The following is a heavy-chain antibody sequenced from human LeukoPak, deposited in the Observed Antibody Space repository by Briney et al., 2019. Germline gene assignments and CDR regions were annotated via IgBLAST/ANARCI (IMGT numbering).Heavy chain of an antibody. CDR1: GGSFSGYY. CDR2: INHSGST. J-gene: IGHJ4*02. V-gene: IGHV4-34*01. Sequence: SETLSLTCAVYGGSFSGYYWSWIRQPPGKGLEWIGEINHSGSTNFNPSLKSRVTISVDTSKNQFSLKLSSVTAADTAVYYCARRRGYSYGTLDYWGQGTLVTVSS. D-gene: IGHD5-18*01. CDR3: ARRRGYSYGTLDY.